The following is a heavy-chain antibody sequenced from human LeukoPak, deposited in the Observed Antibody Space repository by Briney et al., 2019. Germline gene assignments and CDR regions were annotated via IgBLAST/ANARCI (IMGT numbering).Heavy chain of an antibody. Sequence: ASVKVPCKASGYTFTGYYMHWVRQAPGQGLEWMGRINPNSGGTNYAQKFQGRVTMTRDTSISTAYMELSRLRSDDTAVYYCARTTYYYGSGSYSYWGQGTLVTVSS. J-gene: IGHJ4*02. CDR1: GYTFTGYY. CDR3: ARTTYYYGSGSYSY. D-gene: IGHD3-10*01. CDR2: INPNSGGT. V-gene: IGHV1-2*06.